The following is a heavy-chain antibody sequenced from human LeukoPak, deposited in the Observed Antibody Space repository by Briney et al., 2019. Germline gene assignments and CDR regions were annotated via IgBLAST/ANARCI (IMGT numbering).Heavy chain of an antibody. CDR3: AKSGRNWAYLEY. D-gene: IGHD7-27*01. CDR1: RFTLSNYG. J-gene: IGHJ4*02. V-gene: IGHV3-33*06. CDR2: IWDYGTNK. Sequence: GWSVGLSCVVARFTLSNYGKHWVCQAPGRKLKWVAVIWDYGTNKYYADSVRGRFTISRDSSKNTLYLQMNSLRAEDTAVYYCAKSGRNWAYLEYWGQGTLVTVSS.